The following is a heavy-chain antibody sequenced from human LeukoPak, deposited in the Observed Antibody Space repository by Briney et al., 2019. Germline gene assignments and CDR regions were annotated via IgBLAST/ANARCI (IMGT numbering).Heavy chain of an antibody. CDR2: IYYSGST. CDR1: GGSISSYY. D-gene: IGHD4-17*01. J-gene: IGHJ1*01. V-gene: IGHV4-59*01. Sequence: SETLSLTCTVSGGSISSYYWSWIRQPPGKGLEWIGYIYYSGSTNYNPSLKSRITISVDTSKNQFSLKLSSVTAADTAVYYCARGGSGDYSEYFQHWGQGTLATVSS. CDR3: ARGGSGDYSEYFQH.